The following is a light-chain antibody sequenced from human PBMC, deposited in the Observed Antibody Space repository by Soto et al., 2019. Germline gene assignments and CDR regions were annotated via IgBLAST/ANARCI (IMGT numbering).Light chain of an antibody. V-gene: IGLV2-14*01. CDR3: SSYTSSSPRV. Sequence: QSALTQPASVSGSPGQSITISCTGTSSDVGGYNYVSWYQQHPGKAPKLMIYEVSNRPSGVSNRFSGSKSGNTASLTISGLQAEDEADYYCSSYTSSSPRVFGGVTQLTVL. J-gene: IGLJ3*02. CDR2: EVS. CDR1: SSDVGGYNY.